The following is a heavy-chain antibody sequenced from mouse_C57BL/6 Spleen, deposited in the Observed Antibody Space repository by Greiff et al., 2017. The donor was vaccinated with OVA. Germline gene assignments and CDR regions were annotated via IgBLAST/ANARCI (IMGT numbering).Heavy chain of an antibody. CDR3: AREPLDYYGSSFDV. Sequence: QVQLQQPGAELVRPGSSVKLSCKASGYTFTSYWMHWVKQRPIPGLEWIGNIDPSDSETHYNQKFKDKATLTVDKSSSTAYMQLSSLTSEDSAVYYCAREPLDYYGSSFDVWGTGTTVTVSS. CDR1: GYTFTSYW. V-gene: IGHV1-52*01. J-gene: IGHJ1*03. CDR2: IDPSDSET. D-gene: IGHD1-1*01.